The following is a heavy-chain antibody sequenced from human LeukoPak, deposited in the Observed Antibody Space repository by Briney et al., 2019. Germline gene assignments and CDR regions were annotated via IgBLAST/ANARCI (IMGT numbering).Heavy chain of an antibody. D-gene: IGHD1-14*01. CDR2: ISSSGSTI. CDR1: GITFASCA. V-gene: IGHV3-11*01. Sequence: PGASLRLSCAASGITFASCAMSWIRQAPGKGLEWVSYISSSGSTIYYADSVKGRFTISRDNAKNSLYLQINSLRAEDTAVYYCARDRGSEWPNFDYWGQGTLVTVSS. J-gene: IGHJ4*02. CDR3: ARDRGSEWPNFDY.